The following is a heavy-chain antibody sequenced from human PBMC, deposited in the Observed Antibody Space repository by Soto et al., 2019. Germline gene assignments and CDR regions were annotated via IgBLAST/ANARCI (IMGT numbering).Heavy chain of an antibody. V-gene: IGHV4-39*01. D-gene: IGHD1-26*01. CDR1: GGSMRSSNYF. CDR2: VYYGGTI. J-gene: IGHJ3*02. Sequence: SEALSLTCTVSGGSMRSSNYFWGWIRQPPGKGLEWIGSVYYGGTIYYNPSLKSRVTISADTSKNQFSLKLNSVTAADTAVYYCARPPTATLDSFEIWGQGTMVTVSS. CDR3: ARPPTATLDSFEI.